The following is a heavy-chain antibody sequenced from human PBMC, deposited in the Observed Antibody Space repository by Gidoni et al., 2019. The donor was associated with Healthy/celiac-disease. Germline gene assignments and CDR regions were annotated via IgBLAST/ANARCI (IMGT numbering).Heavy chain of an antibody. CDR2: ISGSGGST. Sequence: EVQLLESGGGLVQPGGSLTLSCAASGFTFSSYAMSWVRQAPGKGLEWVSAISGSGGSTYYADSVKGRFTISRDNSKNTLYLQMNSLRAEDTAVYYCANGNYDILTGYYYWGQGTLVTVSS. CDR3: ANGNYDILTGYYY. V-gene: IGHV3-23*01. J-gene: IGHJ4*02. CDR1: GFTFSSYA. D-gene: IGHD3-9*01.